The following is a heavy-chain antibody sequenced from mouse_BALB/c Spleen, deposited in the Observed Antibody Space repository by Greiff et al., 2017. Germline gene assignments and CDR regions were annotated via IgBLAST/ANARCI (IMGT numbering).Heavy chain of an antibody. CDR1: GFTFSSYG. V-gene: IGHV5-6*01. CDR2: ISSGGSYT. J-gene: IGHJ3*01. CDR3: ARDGYGWFAY. D-gene: IGHD2-2*01. Sequence: EVHLVESGGDLVKPGGSLKLSCAASGFTFSSYGMSWVRQTPDKRLEWVATISSGGSYTYYPDSVKGRFTISRDNAKNTLYLQMSSLKSEDTAMYYCARDGYGWFAYWGQGTLVTVSA.